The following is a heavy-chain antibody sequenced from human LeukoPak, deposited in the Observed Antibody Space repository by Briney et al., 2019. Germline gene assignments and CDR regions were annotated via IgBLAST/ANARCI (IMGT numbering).Heavy chain of an antibody. CDR3: ARMGRVTVVRGVLYYFDS. Sequence: SETLSLTCAVYGGSLRSSYWSWMGQPPGKEREGMGGINHSGSTNYNPSLTSQVTISVDTSKNQFSLKLSSVTAVDTAVYYSARMGRVTVVRGVLYYFDSSGEGALVTASP. CDR2: INHSGST. V-gene: IGHV4-34*01. CDR1: GGSLRSSY. D-gene: IGHD3-10*01. J-gene: IGHJ4*02.